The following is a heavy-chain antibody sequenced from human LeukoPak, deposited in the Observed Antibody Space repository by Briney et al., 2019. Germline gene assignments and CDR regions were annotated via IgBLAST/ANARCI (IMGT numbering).Heavy chain of an antibody. Sequence: PGGSLRLSCAASGFTFSSYSMNWVRQAPGKGLEWVSSISSSSSYIYYADSVKGRFTISRDNAKKSLYLQMNSLRAEDTAVYYCATIGGDYVSFDNWGQGTLVTVTS. D-gene: IGHD4-17*01. J-gene: IGHJ4*02. V-gene: IGHV3-21*01. CDR1: GFTFSSYS. CDR3: ATIGGDYVSFDN. CDR2: ISSSSSYI.